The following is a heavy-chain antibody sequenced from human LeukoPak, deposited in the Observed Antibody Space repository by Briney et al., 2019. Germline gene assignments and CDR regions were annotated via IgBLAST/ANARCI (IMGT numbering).Heavy chain of an antibody. CDR2: ISSSGSTI. CDR1: GFTFSDYY. Sequence: GGSLRLSCAASGFTFSDYYMSWIRQAPGKGLEWVSYISSSGSTIYYADSVKGRFTISRDNANNSLYLQMNSLRAEDTAVYYCARKGDIVATNWFDPWGQGTLVTVSS. J-gene: IGHJ5*02. V-gene: IGHV3-11*01. CDR3: ARKGDIVATNWFDP. D-gene: IGHD5-12*01.